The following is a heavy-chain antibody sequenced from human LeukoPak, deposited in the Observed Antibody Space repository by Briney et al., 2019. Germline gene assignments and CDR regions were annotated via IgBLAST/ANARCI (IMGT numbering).Heavy chain of an antibody. CDR3: ARDISPLITFGGVVAFDI. V-gene: IGHV1-18*01. D-gene: IGHD3-16*01. Sequence: ASVKVSCKASGYTFNTYAISWVRQAPGQGLEWMAWISVYNGNTRYAQNLQGRLTTTTDRSTTTAYTELRNLRSDDTAVYYCARDISPLITFGGVVAFDIWGQGTMVTVSS. CDR2: ISVYNGNT. CDR1: GYTFNTYA. J-gene: IGHJ3*02.